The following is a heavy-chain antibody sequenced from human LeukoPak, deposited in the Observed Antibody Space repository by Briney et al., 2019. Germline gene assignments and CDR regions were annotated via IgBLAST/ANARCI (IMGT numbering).Heavy chain of an antibody. CDR1: GFTFDDYA. Sequence: PGRSLRLSCAASGFTFDDYAMHWVRQAPGKGLEWVSGISWNSGSIGYADSVKGRFTISRDNAKNSLYLQMNSLRAEDTALYYCANNRGLNGSPFDSWGQGTLVTVSS. CDR3: ANNRGLNGSPFDS. J-gene: IGHJ4*02. CDR2: ISWNSGSI. V-gene: IGHV3-9*01. D-gene: IGHD1-1*01.